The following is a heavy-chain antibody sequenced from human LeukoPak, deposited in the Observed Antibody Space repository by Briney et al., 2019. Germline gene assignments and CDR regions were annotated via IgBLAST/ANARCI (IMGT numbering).Heavy chain of an antibody. CDR2: IWYDGSNQ. CDR1: GFTFSRYA. V-gene: IGHV3-33*01. CDR3: ARDWYYDSSGYLPY. D-gene: IGHD3-22*01. J-gene: IGHJ4*02. Sequence: PGGSLRLSCAASGFTFSRYATHWVRQAPGKGLEWVAVIWYDGSNQYYVDSVKGRFTISRDNSKKMLYLQMNSLRAEDTAVYYCARDWYYDSSGYLPYWGQGTLVIVSS.